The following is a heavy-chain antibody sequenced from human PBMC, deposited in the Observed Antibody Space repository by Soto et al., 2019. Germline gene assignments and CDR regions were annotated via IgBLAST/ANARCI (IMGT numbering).Heavy chain of an antibody. CDR2: FHYSGSS. J-gene: IGHJ4*02. D-gene: IGHD6-13*01. CDR3: ARHGSSSWYWVY. Sequence: SETLSLTCTVSSGTLSNCYWIWVRRPPGKGLEWIGSFHYSGSSYYSPSLKSRGAISVDTSRNQFSLKVSSVTAADTAVYYCARHGSSSWYWVYWGQGTLVPS. V-gene: IGHV4-59*05. CDR1: SGTLSNCY.